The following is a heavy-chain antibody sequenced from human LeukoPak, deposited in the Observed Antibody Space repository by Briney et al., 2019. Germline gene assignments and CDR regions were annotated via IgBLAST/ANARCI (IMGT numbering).Heavy chain of an antibody. D-gene: IGHD5-18*01. V-gene: IGHV4-4*07. CDR2: IYSRGST. Sequence: PSETLSLTCTVSGGSISSYYWSWIRQPAGKGLEWIGRIYSRGSTNYNPSLQSRVTMSVDTSKNQISLKLNSVTAADTAVYYCARSRSYGYRDVDYWGQGTLVTVSS. CDR1: GGSISSYY. J-gene: IGHJ4*02. CDR3: ARSRSYGYRDVDY.